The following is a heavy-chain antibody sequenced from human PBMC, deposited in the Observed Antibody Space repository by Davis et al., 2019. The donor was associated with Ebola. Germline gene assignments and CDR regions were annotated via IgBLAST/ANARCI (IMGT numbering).Heavy chain of an antibody. CDR1: GFSSINYA. J-gene: IGHJ4*02. D-gene: IGHD5-18*01. V-gene: IGHV3-23*01. CDR3: VPGTWI. CDR2: ISGGTGAT. Sequence: GGSLRLSCEASGFSSINYAMSWVRQSPGKGLEWVSAISGGTGATYYTDSVKGRFTISRDSAKNSLYLQMNTLRVEDTAIYYCVPGTWIRGQGTLVTVSS.